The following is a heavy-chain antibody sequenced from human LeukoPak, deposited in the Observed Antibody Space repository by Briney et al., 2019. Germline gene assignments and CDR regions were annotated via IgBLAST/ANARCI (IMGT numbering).Heavy chain of an antibody. J-gene: IGHJ4*02. CDR1: GFTFNRYS. Sequence: PGGSLRLSCSASGFTFNRYSMHWVRQAPGKGLEYVSVISSNGGSTYYADSVKGRFTISRDNSKNTLYLQMSSLRAEDTAVYYCVLSSTLVTYFDYWGQGTLVTVSS. V-gene: IGHV3-64D*06. CDR3: VLSSTLVTYFDY. D-gene: IGHD3-9*01. CDR2: ISSNGGST.